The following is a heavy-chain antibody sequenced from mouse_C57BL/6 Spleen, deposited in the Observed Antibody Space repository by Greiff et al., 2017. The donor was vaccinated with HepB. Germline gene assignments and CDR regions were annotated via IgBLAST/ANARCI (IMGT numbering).Heavy chain of an antibody. V-gene: IGHV1-69*01. Sequence: VQLQQPGAELVMPGASVKLSCKASGYTFTSYWMHWVKQRPGQGLEWFGEIDTSDSYSNYNKKFKGKSTLTVDKSSSTAYMQLSSLTSEDSAVYYCARRSNYCFDYWGQGTTLTVSS. CDR1: GYTFTSYW. J-gene: IGHJ2*01. D-gene: IGHD2-5*01. CDR3: ARRSNYCFDY. CDR2: IDTSDSYS.